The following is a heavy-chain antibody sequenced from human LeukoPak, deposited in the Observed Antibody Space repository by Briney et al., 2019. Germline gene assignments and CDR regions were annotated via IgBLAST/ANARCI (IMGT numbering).Heavy chain of an antibody. CDR3: AREGYGNAFDI. CDR1: GITFTNYW. D-gene: IGHD5-18*01. CDR2: IYYSGST. Sequence: GSLRLSCAASGITFTNYWMSWIRQPPGKGLEWIGYIYYSGSTNYNPSLKSRVTISVDTSKNQFSLKLSSVTAADTAVYYCAREGYGNAFDIWGQGTMVTVSS. V-gene: IGHV4-59*01. J-gene: IGHJ3*02.